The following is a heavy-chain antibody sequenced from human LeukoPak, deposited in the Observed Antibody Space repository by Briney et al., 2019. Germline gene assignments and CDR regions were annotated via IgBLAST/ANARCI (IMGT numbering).Heavy chain of an antibody. CDR3: ARGGITGTTPPGFDP. J-gene: IGHJ5*02. CDR2: ISYSGST. CDR1: GGSISSGGYY. Sequence: SETLSLTCTVSGGSISSGGYYWSWIRQHPGKGLEWIGYISYSGSTYYNPSLKSRVTISVDTSKDHFSLKLSSVTAADTAVYYCARGGITGTTPPGFDPWGQGTLVTVSS. V-gene: IGHV4-31*03. D-gene: IGHD1-14*01.